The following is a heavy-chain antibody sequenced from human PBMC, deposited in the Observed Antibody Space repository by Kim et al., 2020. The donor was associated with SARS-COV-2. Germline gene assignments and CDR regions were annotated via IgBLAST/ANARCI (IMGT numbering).Heavy chain of an antibody. CDR3: ASASYYYDSSGFSGTYYFDS. D-gene: IGHD3-22*01. CDR1: GGSISSSSYY. Sequence: SETLSLTCTVSGGSISSSSYYWGWIRQPPGKGLEWIGSIYYSGSTYYNPSLKSRVTISVDTSKNQFSLKLSSVTAADTVVYYCASASYYYDSSGFSGTYYFDSWGQGTLVTVSS. J-gene: IGHJ4*02. V-gene: IGHV4-39*01. CDR2: IYYSGST.